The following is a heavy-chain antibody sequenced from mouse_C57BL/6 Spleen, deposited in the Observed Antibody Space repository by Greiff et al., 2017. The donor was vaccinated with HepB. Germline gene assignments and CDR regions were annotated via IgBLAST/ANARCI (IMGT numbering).Heavy chain of an antibody. CDR1: GYTFTSYW. CDR3: ANYGSSYAMDY. J-gene: IGHJ4*01. V-gene: IGHV1-64*01. Sequence: QVQLQQPGAELVKPGASVKLSCKASGYTFTSYWMHWVKQRPGQGLEWIGMIHPNSGSTNYNEKFKSKATLTVDKSSSPAYMQLSSLASEDSAVYYCANYGSSYAMDYWGQGTSVTVSS. D-gene: IGHD1-1*01. CDR2: IHPNSGST.